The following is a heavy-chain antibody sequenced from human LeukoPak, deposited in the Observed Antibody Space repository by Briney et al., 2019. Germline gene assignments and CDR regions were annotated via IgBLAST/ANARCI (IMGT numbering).Heavy chain of an antibody. CDR2: ISTYNGNT. V-gene: IGHV1-18*01. Sequence: ASVTVSCKASGYTFTSYGISWVRQAPGQGLEWMGWISTYNGNTKYAQKLQDRVTMTTDTSTSTAYMELRSLRSDDTAVYYCARDQRALLWFGELVDAFDIWGQGTMVTVSS. CDR1: GYTFTSYG. J-gene: IGHJ3*02. CDR3: ARDQRALLWFGELVDAFDI. D-gene: IGHD3-10*01.